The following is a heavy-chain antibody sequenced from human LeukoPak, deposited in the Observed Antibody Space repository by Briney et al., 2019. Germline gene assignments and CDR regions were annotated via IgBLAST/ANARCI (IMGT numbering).Heavy chain of an antibody. CDR2: ISGRGDGT. D-gene: IGHD2-2*02. J-gene: IGHJ4*02. CDR3: VKGCSSTGCYTSEW. CDR1: GFAFSSYA. Sequence: PGGSLRLSCAASGFAFSSYAMTWVRQAPGKGLEWVSVISGRGDGTHYADSVKGRFSISRDNSKNTIYLQMNSLRVEDTALYYCVKGCSSTGCYTSEWWGQGTLVTVSS. V-gene: IGHV3-23*01.